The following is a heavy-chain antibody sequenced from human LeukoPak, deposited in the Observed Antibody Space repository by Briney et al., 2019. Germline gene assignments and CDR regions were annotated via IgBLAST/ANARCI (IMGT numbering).Heavy chain of an antibody. CDR3: ATYDSWSGYNIAY. CDR2: INRDGSEK. J-gene: IGHJ4*02. V-gene: IGHV3-7*03. D-gene: IGHD3-3*01. Sequence: PGGSLRLSCVVSGFTLSSRWMMWVRQAPGKGLEWMTNINRDGSEKNYVDSVKGRFTITRGNAENSLYLQMNSLKVEDTAIYYCATYDSWSGYNIAYWGQGTPVTVSS. CDR1: GFTLSSRW.